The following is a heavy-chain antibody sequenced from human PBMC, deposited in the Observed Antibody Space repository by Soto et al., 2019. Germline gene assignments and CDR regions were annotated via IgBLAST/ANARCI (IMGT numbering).Heavy chain of an antibody. V-gene: IGHV4-30-4*01. CDR2: IYYSGST. D-gene: IGHD6-19*01. Sequence: LSLTCTVSGGSISSGDYYWSWIRQPPGKGLEWIGYIYYSGSTYYNPSLKSRVTISVDASKNQFSLKLSSVTAADTAVYYCARDQYSSGWHMDYWGQGTLVTVSS. CDR3: ARDQYSSGWHMDY. CDR1: GGSISSGDYY. J-gene: IGHJ4*02.